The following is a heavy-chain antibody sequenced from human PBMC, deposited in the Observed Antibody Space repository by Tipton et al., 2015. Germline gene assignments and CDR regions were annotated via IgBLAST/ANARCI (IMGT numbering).Heavy chain of an antibody. Sequence: LRLSCTVSSGSIRRSYWSWIRQPPGKELEWIGYIHYSGSTNYNPSLKSRVTISVDTSKTQFSLKMSSVTASDTAVYYCARARGRHGGLFDSWGRGILVTVSS. D-gene: IGHD4-23*01. J-gene: IGHJ4*02. CDR2: IHYSGST. CDR1: SGSIRRSY. V-gene: IGHV4-59*01. CDR3: ARARGRHGGLFDS.